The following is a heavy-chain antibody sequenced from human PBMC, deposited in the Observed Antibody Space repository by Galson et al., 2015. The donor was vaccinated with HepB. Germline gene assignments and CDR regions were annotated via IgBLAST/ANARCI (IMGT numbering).Heavy chain of an antibody. D-gene: IGHD2-2*01. CDR2: IKSDGSST. CDR3: ARRGCSTTSCPDPYYYYYGLDV. J-gene: IGHJ6*02. V-gene: IGHV3-74*01. CDR1: GFTFSSYW. Sequence: SLRLSCAASGFTFSSYWMHWVRQAPGKGLVWVSRIKSDGSSTSYADSVKGRFSISRDNGKNTLSLQMNSLRAEDTGVYYCARRGCSTTSCPDPYYYYYGLDVWGQGTTVTVSS.